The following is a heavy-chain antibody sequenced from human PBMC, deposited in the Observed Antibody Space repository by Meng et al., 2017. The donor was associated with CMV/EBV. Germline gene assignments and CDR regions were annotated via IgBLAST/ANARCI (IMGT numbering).Heavy chain of an antibody. Sequence: GESLKISCAASGFTFDDYGMSWVRQAPGKGLEWVAVISYDGSNKYYADSVKGRFTISRDNSKNTPYLQMNSLRAEDTAVYYCARGTGVVPVYGMDVWGQGTTVTVSS. CDR3: ARGTGVVPVYGMDV. J-gene: IGHJ6*02. CDR2: ISYDGSNK. CDR1: GFTFDDYG. V-gene: IGHV3-30*03. D-gene: IGHD2-2*01.